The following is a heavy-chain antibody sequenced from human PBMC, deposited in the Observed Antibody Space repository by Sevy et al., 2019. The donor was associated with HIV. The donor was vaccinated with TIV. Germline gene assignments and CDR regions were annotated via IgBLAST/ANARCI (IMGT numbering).Heavy chain of an antibody. CDR1: GFTFSDYT. CDR2: ISYDGSRT. Sequence: GESLKISCAASGFTFSDYTIHWVRQAPGKGLEWVSVISYDGSRTSHADSVKGRFTISRDNSKNTLFLQMNSLRAEDTAVYYCTRVRGLLGWFDSWGQGTLVTVSS. D-gene: IGHD3-10*01. J-gene: IGHJ5*01. CDR3: TRVRGLLGWFDS. V-gene: IGHV3-30*04.